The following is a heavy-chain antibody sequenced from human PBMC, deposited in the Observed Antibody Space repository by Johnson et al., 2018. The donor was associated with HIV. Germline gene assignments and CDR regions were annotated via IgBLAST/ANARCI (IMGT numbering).Heavy chain of an antibody. CDR1: GFIVSSNY. V-gene: IGHV3-13*01. CDR3: VRGSGGYSLVKGAFDT. J-gene: IGHJ3*02. Sequence: VQLVESGGGLIQPGGSPRLSCAASGFIVSSNYMSWVRQAPGKGLEWVSTIGTKGDTYYAGSVKGRFIISRENAKNSLYLQMNSLRSGDTAVYFCVRGSGGYSLVKGAFDTWGQGTMVAVSS. D-gene: IGHD1-26*01. CDR2: IGTKGDT.